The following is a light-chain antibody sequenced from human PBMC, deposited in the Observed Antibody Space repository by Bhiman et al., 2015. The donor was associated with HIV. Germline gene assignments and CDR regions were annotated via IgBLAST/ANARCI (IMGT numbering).Light chain of an antibody. J-gene: IGLJ1*01. V-gene: IGLV2-14*03. CDR2: DVT. Sequence: QSVLTQPPSVSAAPGQKVTISCTGTSSDVGGYNYVSWYQQHPGKAPKVLIYDVTKRPSGVSDRFSGSKSGNTASLTISGLQAEDEADYYCTSFTTSRTYVFGTGTEVTVL. CDR3: TSFTTSRTYV. CDR1: SSDVGGYNY.